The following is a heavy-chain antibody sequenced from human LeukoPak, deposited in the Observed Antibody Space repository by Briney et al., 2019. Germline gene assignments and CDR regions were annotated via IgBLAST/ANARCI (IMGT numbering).Heavy chain of an antibody. D-gene: IGHD3-22*01. CDR1: GFTFSNAW. CDR3: ARGAGRAYYYDSSGYYQDY. Sequence: GGSLRLSCAASGFTFSNAWMSWVRQAPGKGLEWVGRIKSKTDGGTTDYAAPVKGRFTISRDDSKNTLYLQMNSLKTEDTAVYYCARGAGRAYYYDSSGYYQDYWGQGTLVTVSS. V-gene: IGHV3-15*01. CDR2: IKSKTDGGTT. J-gene: IGHJ4*02.